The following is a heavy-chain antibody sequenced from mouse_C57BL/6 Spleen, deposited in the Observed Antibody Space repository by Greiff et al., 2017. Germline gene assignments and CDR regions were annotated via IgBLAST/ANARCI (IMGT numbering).Heavy chain of an antibody. D-gene: IGHD1-1*01. CDR1: GYTFTDYN. V-gene: IGHV1-22*01. Sequence: EVQLQQSGPELVKPGASVKMSCKASGYTFTDYNMHWVKQSHGKSLEWIGYFTPTHGGTSYKQKFKGKATLTVNKSSSTAYMELRSLTSEDSAVYYCARGTTVVATDFDVWGTGTTVTVSS. J-gene: IGHJ1*03. CDR3: ARGTTVVATDFDV. CDR2: FTPTHGGT.